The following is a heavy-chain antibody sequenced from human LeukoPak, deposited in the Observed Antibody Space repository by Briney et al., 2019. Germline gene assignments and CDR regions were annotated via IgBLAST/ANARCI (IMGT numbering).Heavy chain of an antibody. J-gene: IGHJ4*02. D-gene: IGHD3-9*01. V-gene: IGHV3-23*01. CDR2: ISGSGGST. Sequence: GGSLRLSCAASGFTFSSYAMSWVRQAPGKGLEWVSAISGSGGSTYYADSVKGRFTISRDNSKNTLYLQMNSLRAEDTAVYYCVKAQAPYYDILTGYSPDYWGQGTLVTVSS. CDR1: GFTFSSYA. CDR3: VKAQAPYYDILTGYSPDY.